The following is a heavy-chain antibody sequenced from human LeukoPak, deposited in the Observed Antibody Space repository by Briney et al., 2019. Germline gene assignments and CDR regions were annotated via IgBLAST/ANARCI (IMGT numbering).Heavy chain of an antibody. J-gene: IGHJ3*02. CDR3: ARDFNDSSGYYGGHAFDI. V-gene: IGHV4-39*07. D-gene: IGHD3-22*01. CDR1: GGSISSSSYY. CDR2: IYYSGST. Sequence: SETLSLTCTVSGGSISSSSYYWGWIRQPPGKGLEWIGSIYYSGSTYYNPSLKSRVTISVDTSKNQFSLKLSSVTAADTAVYYCARDFNDSSGYYGGHAFDIWGQGTMVTVSS.